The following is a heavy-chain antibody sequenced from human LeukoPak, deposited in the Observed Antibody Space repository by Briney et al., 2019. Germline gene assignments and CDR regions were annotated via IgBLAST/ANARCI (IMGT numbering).Heavy chain of an antibody. J-gene: IGHJ5*01. V-gene: IGHV4-34*01. Sequence: SETLSLTCAAYGGSFSGYYWSWIRQPPGKGLEWIGEINHSGSTNYNPSLKSRLSISIDTSKNHFALRLSSVTAADTAVYYCARGLPIISMLRGVKPSVMFDSWGQGTLVTVSS. D-gene: IGHD3-10*01. CDR2: INHSGST. CDR3: ARGLPIISMLRGVKPSVMFDS. CDR1: GGSFSGYY.